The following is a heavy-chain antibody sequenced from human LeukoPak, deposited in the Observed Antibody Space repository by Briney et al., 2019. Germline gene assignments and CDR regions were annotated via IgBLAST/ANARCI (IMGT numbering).Heavy chain of an antibody. J-gene: IGHJ4*02. CDR3: VKGALGYCSSNSCYKSLYFDY. D-gene: IGHD2-2*02. CDR2: ISGSGGDT. Sequence: GGSLRLSCAASGFTFSSYAMSWVRQPPGKGLEWVSGISGSGGDTYYAGSVKGRFTISRDNSKNTLYLQMNSLRAEDTAVYYCVKGALGYCSSNSCYKSLYFDYWGQGTLVTVSS. V-gene: IGHV3-23*01. CDR1: GFTFSSYA.